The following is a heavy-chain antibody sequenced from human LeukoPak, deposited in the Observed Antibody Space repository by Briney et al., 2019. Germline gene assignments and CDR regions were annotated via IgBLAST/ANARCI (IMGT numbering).Heavy chain of an antibody. V-gene: IGHV3-30*02. CDR1: GFTFNSYG. CDR2: IRFDGSYK. CDR3: ARGIRLGRNYDWDY. J-gene: IGHJ4*02. Sequence: EGSLRLSCAASGFTFNSYGMHWVRQAPGKGLEWVAFIRFDGSYKYYADSVKGRFTISRDTSKNTLYLQMNSLRAEDTAVYYCARGIRLGRNYDWDYWGQGTLVSVSS. D-gene: IGHD3-9*01.